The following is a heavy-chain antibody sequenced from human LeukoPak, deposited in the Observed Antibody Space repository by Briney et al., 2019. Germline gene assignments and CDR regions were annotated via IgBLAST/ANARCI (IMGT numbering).Heavy chain of an antibody. CDR3: ARRYYDTFDY. CDR2: IKEDVGEQ. V-gene: IGHV3-7*01. J-gene: IGHJ4*02. D-gene: IGHD3-22*01. CDR1: GFTLSSFW. Sequence: GGSLTPSCAPAGFTLSSFWINWVRQAPGKGLGWVANIKEDVGEQYYVDSVKVRFTMSRDNAKNSLYLQMNSLRAEDTAVYYCARRYYDTFDYWGQGTLVTVSS.